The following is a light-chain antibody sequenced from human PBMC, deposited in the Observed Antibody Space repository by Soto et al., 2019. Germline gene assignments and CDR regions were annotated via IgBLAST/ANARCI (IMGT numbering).Light chain of an antibody. CDR2: GAS. CDR1: QSVNSNY. Sequence: EIVLTQSPGTLSVSPGERVTLSCRASQSVNSNYLAWYQQRPGQAPRLLIFGASYRATGISDRFSGSGSGTDFTLTISRLEPEDFAVYYCQQYSSSPPEFTFGPGTKVDIK. J-gene: IGKJ3*01. V-gene: IGKV3-20*01. CDR3: QQYSSSPPEFT.